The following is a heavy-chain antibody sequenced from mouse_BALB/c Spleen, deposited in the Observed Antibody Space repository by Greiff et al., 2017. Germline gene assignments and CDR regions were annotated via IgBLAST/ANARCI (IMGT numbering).Heavy chain of an antibody. Sequence: QVQLQQPGAELVMPGASVKMSCKASGYTFTDYWMPWVKQRPGQGLEWIGAIDTSDSYTSYNQKFKGKATLTVDESSSTAYMQLSSLTSEDSAVYYCARWGTTVVPFDYWGQGTTLTVSA. V-gene: IGHV1-69*01. D-gene: IGHD1-1*01. J-gene: IGHJ2*01. CDR2: IDTSDSYT. CDR3: ARWGTTVVPFDY. CDR1: GYTFTDYW.